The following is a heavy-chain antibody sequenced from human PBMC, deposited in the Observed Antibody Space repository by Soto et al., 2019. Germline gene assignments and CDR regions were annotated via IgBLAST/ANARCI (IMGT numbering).Heavy chain of an antibody. J-gene: IGHJ5*02. CDR3: AKDLYGGNSGWFDP. D-gene: IGHD4-17*01. V-gene: IGHV3-30*18. CDR1: GFTFSSYG. Sequence: GGSLRLSCAASGFTFSSYGMHWVRQAPGKGLEWVAVISYDGSNKYYADSVKGRFTISRDNSKNTLYLQMNSLRAEDTAVYYAAKDLYGGNSGWFDPWGQGTLVTVSS. CDR2: ISYDGSNK.